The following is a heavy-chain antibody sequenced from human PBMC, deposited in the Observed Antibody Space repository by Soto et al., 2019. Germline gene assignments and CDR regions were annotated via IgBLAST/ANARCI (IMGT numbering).Heavy chain of an antibody. V-gene: IGHV4-34*01. CDR1: GGSFSGYY. D-gene: IGHD2-21*02. J-gene: IGHJ4*02. CDR2: INHSGST. CDR3: ARAPSGRVVPATAMDY. Sequence: PSETLSLTCAVYGGSFSGYYWSWIRQPPGKGLEWIGEINHSGSTNYNPSLKSRVTISVDTSKNQFSLKLSSVTAADTAVYYCARAPSGRVVPATAMDYWGQGTLVTVSS.